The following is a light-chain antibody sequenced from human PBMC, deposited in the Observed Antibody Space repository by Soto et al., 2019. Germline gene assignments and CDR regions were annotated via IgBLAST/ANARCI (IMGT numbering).Light chain of an antibody. CDR1: QSVSTY. J-gene: IGKJ4*01. V-gene: IGKV3-11*01. Sequence: EIVLTQSPATLSLSPGERATLSCRASQSVSTYLAWYQHKPGQAPRLLIYGASNRATGIPARFSGSGSGTDFSLTISSLHPEDFATYYCQQSYSSPLTFGGGTNVEI. CDR3: QQSYSSPLT. CDR2: GAS.